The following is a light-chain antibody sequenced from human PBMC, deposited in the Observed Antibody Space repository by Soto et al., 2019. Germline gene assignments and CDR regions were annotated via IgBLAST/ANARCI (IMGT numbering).Light chain of an antibody. CDR3: CSYAGSSIWV. CDR2: EGS. V-gene: IGLV2-23*01. CDR1: TNDVGTYNL. J-gene: IGLJ3*02. Sequence: QSALTQPASVSGSPGQSITISCTGSTNDVGTYNLVSWYQQHPGKAPKLMVYEGSKRPSGVSIRFSGSKSGNTASLTISGLQAEGEADYYCCSYAGSSIWVFGGGTQLTVL.